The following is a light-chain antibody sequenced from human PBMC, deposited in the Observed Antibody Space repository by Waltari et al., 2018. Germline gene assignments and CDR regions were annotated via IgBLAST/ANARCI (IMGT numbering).Light chain of an antibody. Sequence: DIQMTQSPSSLSTSVGDRATITCRASRGIDSYLNWYQQRPGRAPKRLIYDASTLQREVPTRFSGGGIGTDFTLTINNLQPEDVAIYFCQQSYSPPFTFGQGTRLEI. CDR2: DAS. V-gene: IGKV1-39*01. J-gene: IGKJ5*01. CDR3: QQSYSPPFT. CDR1: RGIDSY.